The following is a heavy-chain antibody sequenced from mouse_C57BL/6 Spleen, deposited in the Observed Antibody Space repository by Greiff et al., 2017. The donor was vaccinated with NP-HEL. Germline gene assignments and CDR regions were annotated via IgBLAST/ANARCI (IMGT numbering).Heavy chain of an antibody. CDR2: IDPETGGT. Sequence: VKLMESGAELVRPGASVTLSCKASGYTFPDYEMNWVKQTPGHGLEWIGAIDPETGGTAYKPKFKGNAILTADKSSSTAYMVLRSLTSEDSAVYSWTIFITTVVSAMDYWGQGTSVTVSS. V-gene: IGHV1-15*01. CDR1: GYTFPDYE. D-gene: IGHD1-1*01. CDR3: TIFITTVVSAMDY. J-gene: IGHJ4*01.